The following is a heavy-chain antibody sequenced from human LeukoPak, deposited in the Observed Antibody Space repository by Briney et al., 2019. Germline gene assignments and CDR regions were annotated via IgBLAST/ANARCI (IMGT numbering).Heavy chain of an antibody. V-gene: IGHV3-48*04. CDR2: ISSSSSNI. CDR3: ARDGRSGWTVDY. Sequence: PGGSLRLSCAASGFDFSTYSIDWVRQAPGKGLEWVSYISSSSSNIYHADSVKGRFTISRDNAKNSLHLQMNSLRAEDTAVYYCARDGRSGWTVDYWGQGTLVTVSS. J-gene: IGHJ4*02. CDR1: GFDFSTYS. D-gene: IGHD6-19*01.